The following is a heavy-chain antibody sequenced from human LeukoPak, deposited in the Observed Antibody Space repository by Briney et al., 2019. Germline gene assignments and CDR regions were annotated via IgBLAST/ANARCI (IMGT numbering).Heavy chain of an antibody. Sequence: SETLSLTCTVSGGSMSGSFWSWIRQPAGKGLEWIGRISSTGDTNYSPSLKSRVTMAVDTSKNQFSVILSSVTAADTAVYYCARFRCANGCYPEDVWGKGTTVTVSS. J-gene: IGHJ6*04. CDR1: GGSMSGSF. CDR3: ARFRCANGCYPEDV. CDR2: ISSTGDT. V-gene: IGHV4-4*07. D-gene: IGHD2-8*01.